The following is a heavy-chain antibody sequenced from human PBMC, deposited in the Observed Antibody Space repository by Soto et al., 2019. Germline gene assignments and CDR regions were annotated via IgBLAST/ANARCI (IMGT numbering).Heavy chain of an antibody. D-gene: IGHD3-22*01. CDR2: ISAYNCNT. Sequence: ASVKVSCNASGYTFTSYGISLVLQAPGQGLECIGCISAYNCNTNYAQKLQRRVTITTDTSTSTAYMELRSLSSDATAVYYCAWLGYDSLGYYYCFDYWVQGTLVTVSS. CDR1: GYTFTSYG. V-gene: IGHV1-18*01. CDR3: AWLGYDSLGYYYCFDY. J-gene: IGHJ4*02.